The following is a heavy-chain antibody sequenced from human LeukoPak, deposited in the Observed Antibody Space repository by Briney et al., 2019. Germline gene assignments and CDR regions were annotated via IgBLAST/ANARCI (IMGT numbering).Heavy chain of an antibody. CDR1: GYTFTDSY. D-gene: IGHD5-12*01. CDR3: TGGATTPVY. CDR2: INPNSGDP. V-gene: IGHV1-2*06. Sequence: ASVKVSCKTSGYTFTDSYIHWVRQAPGQGLEWMGRINPNSGDPNYPQKFQGRVTMTRDTSISTAFMELSRLTSDDTAVYYCTGGATTPVYWGQGTLVTVSS. J-gene: IGHJ4*02.